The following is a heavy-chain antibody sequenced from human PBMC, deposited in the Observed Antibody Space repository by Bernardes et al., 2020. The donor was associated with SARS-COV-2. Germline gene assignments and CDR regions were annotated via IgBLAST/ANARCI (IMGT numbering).Heavy chain of an antibody. CDR2: IYWDGDK. Sequence: SGPTLLKSTQTLTLTCPFSGFSLTPSGVGVGWIRQPPGKALEWLALIYWDGDKRYSPSLKSRLTISRDTSENQVVLTLTDMDPVDTARYYCARRTSYTNIYYFDYWGQGTLVTVSS. V-gene: IGHV2-5*02. D-gene: IGHD2-8*01. CDR1: GFSLTPSGVG. CDR3: ARRTSYTNIYYFDY. J-gene: IGHJ4*02.